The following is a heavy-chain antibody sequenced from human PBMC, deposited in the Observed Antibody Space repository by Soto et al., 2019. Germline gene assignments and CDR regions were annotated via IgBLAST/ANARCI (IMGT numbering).Heavy chain of an antibody. J-gene: IGHJ4*02. V-gene: IGHV3-21*01. CDR1: GFTFSSYT. D-gene: IGHD6-19*01. CDR3: AREPGSGSR. CDR2: ITSSGYT. Sequence: PGGSLRLSCAVSGFTFSSYTMNWVRQAPGKGLEWVSSITSSGYTYYADSVKGRFTISRDNAKNSLYLQMNSLRAEDTAVYYCAREPGSGSRWGQGNLVTVSS.